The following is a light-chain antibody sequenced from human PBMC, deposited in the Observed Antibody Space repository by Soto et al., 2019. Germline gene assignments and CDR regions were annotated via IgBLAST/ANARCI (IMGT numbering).Light chain of an antibody. CDR2: DVT. Sequence: QSVLTQPASVSGSPGQSITISCTGTSSDVGGYNSVSWYRQDPGKAPKLIIYDVTYRPSGVSNRFSGSKSGNTASLTISGLQAEDEADYYCSSYTSSSTRGVFGTGTKVTVL. V-gene: IGLV2-14*01. CDR3: SSYTSSSTRGV. J-gene: IGLJ1*01. CDR1: SSDVGGYNS.